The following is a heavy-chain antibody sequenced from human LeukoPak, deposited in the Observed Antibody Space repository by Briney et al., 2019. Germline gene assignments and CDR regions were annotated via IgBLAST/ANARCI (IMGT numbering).Heavy chain of an antibody. CDR1: GGSISSYY. CDR2: IYYSGST. V-gene: IGHV4-59*08. Sequence: SETLSLTCTVSGGSISSYYWSWIRQPPGKGLEWIGYIYYSGSTNYNPSLKSRVTISVDTSKNQFSLKLSSVTAADTAVYYCARGIAAADYWGQGILVTVSS. D-gene: IGHD6-13*01. CDR3: ARGIAAADY. J-gene: IGHJ4*02.